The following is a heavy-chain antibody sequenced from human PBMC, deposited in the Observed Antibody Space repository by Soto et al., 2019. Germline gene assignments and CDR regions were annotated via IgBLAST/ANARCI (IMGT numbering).Heavy chain of an antibody. V-gene: IGHV4-30-2*01. CDR3: ARGGYSSKYYFYYGMDV. Sequence: SETLSLTCAVSGGSISGGGYSWSWIRQPPGKGLEWIGYIFHSGSTYYNPSLKSRVTITVDTSKNQFSLKLSSVTAADTAVYYCARGGYSSKYYFYYGMDVWGQGTTVTVSS. CDR2: IFHSGST. CDR1: GGSISGGGYS. J-gene: IGHJ6*02. D-gene: IGHD5-18*01.